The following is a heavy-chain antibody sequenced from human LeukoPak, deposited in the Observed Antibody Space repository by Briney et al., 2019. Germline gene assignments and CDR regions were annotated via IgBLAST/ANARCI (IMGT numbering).Heavy chain of an antibody. J-gene: IGHJ6*02. CDR1: GFTFSSYW. Sequence: GGSLRLSCAASGFTFSSYWMHWVRQAPGKGLEWVAVISYDGSNKYYADSVKGRFTISRDNSKNTLYLQMNSLRAEDTAVYYCAKDRFLGHSYYYGMDVWGQGTTVTVSS. CDR3: AKDRFLGHSYYYGMDV. V-gene: IGHV3-30*18. D-gene: IGHD3-10*01. CDR2: ISYDGSNK.